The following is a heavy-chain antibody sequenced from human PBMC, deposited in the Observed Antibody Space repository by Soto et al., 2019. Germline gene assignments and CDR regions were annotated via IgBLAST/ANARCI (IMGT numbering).Heavy chain of an antibody. V-gene: IGHV4-59*08. CDR2: IQYSGST. Sequence: QVQLQESGPGLVKPSETLSLTCTVFGGSISSYYWSWIRQPPGKGLEWIGHIQYSGSTNYNPSLRSRGTMTGVTSQNQFSLKLSSVTAADAAVYYCARHVNVAVAGTGFDYWGQGTLVTVSS. CDR3: ARHVNVAVAGTGFDY. J-gene: IGHJ4*02. D-gene: IGHD6-19*01. CDR1: GGSISSYY.